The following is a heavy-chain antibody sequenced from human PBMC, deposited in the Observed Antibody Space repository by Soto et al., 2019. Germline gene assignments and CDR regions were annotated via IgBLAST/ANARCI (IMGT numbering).Heavy chain of an antibody. CDR1: GGSISSGDYY. Sequence: QVQLQESGPGLVKPSQTLSLTCTVSGGSISSGDYYWSWIRQHPGNGLEWIVTIYFSGTTYYNPSLKSRVTISVDTSKSQFSLKLSSVTAADPAVYYCARRDRSGFSYWLDTWGQGTLVTVSS. D-gene: IGHD3-22*01. V-gene: IGHV4-31*03. CDR3: ARRDRSGFSYWLDT. J-gene: IGHJ5*02. CDR2: IYFSGTT.